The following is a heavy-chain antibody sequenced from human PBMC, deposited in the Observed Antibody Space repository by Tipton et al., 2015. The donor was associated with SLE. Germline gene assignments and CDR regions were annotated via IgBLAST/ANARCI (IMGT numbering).Heavy chain of an antibody. CDR2: IYYSGST. V-gene: IGHV4-30-4*01. CDR3: AREPVEGLRLRGDAFDI. J-gene: IGHJ3*02. D-gene: IGHD5-12*01. CDR1: GGSISSGDYY. Sequence: TLSLTCTVSGGSISSGDYYWSWIRQPPGKGLEWIGYIYYSGSTYYNPSLKSRVTISVDTSKNQFSLKLSSVTPADTAVYYCAREPVEGLRLRGDAFDIWGQGTMVTVSS.